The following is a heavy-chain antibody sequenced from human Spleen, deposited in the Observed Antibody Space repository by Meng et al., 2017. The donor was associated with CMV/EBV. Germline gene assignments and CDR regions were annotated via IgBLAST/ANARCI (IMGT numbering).Heavy chain of an antibody. CDR3: ARDITISGLGEIYYYGMDV. D-gene: IGHD3-3*01. Sequence: GSLRLSCTVSGGSISSRSYYWGWIRQPPGKGLEWIGSINYSGSTYYNPSLKSRVTISADTSKNQFSLKLRSVTAADTAVYYCARDITISGLGEIYYYGMDVWGQGTTVTVSS. J-gene: IGHJ6*02. CDR1: GGSISSRSYY. CDR2: INYSGST. V-gene: IGHV4-39*07.